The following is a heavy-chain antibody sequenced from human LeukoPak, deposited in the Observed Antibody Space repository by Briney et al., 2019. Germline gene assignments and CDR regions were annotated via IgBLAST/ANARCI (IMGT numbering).Heavy chain of an antibody. CDR1: GYTFTSYV. V-gene: IGHV1-18*01. J-gene: IGHJ5*02. CDR3: ARDGQFYYPHPYNWFDP. Sequence: ASVKVSCKASGYTFTSYVISCVRQAPGQGLEWMVWISAYNGNTNYAQKLQGRVTMTTDTSTSTAYMELRNLRSDDTAVYYCARDGQFYYPHPYNWFDPWGQGTLVTVSS. CDR2: ISAYNGNT. D-gene: IGHD3-22*01.